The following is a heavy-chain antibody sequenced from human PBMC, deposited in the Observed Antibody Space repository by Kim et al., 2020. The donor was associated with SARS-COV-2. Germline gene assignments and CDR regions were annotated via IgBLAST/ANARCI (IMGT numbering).Heavy chain of an antibody. Sequence: GGSLRLSCAASGFTFSSYSMNWVRQAPGKGLEWVSSISSSSSYIYYADSVKGRFTISRDNAKNSLYLQMNSLRAEDTAVYYCARDRTEEICSGGSCNDAFDIWGQGTMVTVSS. J-gene: IGHJ3*02. D-gene: IGHD2-15*01. CDR2: ISSSSSYI. CDR3: ARDRTEEICSGGSCNDAFDI. V-gene: IGHV3-21*01. CDR1: GFTFSSYS.